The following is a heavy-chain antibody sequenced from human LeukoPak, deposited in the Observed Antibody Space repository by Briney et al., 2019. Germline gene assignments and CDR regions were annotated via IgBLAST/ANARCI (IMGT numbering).Heavy chain of an antibody. V-gene: IGHV4-59*01. CDR3: ASRKLGNDY. D-gene: IGHD7-27*01. CDR1: GGSISSYY. CDR2: IYYTGT. J-gene: IGHJ4*02. Sequence: SETLSLTCTASGGSISSYYWSWIRQPPGKGLEWIGYIYYTGTSYNPSLKSRVTISADTSKNQFSLNLSSVTAADTAVYYCASRKLGNDYWGQGTLVTVSS.